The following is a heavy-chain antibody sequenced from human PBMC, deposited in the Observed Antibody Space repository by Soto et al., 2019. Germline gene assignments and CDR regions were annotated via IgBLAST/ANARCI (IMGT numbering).Heavy chain of an antibody. D-gene: IGHD5-12*01. Sequence: QLQLQESGPGLVKPSETLSLTCTVSGGSISSSSYYWGWIRQPPGKGLEWIGSIYYSGSTYYNPSLKSRVTIPVDTSKNQFSLKLSSVTAADTAVYYCARQGLATMGAFDIWGQGTMVTVSS. J-gene: IGHJ3*02. V-gene: IGHV4-39*01. CDR3: ARQGLATMGAFDI. CDR1: GGSISSSSYY. CDR2: IYYSGST.